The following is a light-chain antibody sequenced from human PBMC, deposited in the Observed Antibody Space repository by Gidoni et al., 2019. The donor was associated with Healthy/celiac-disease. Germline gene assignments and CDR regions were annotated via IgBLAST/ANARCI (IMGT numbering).Light chain of an antibody. CDR1: QSVSSN. V-gene: IGKV3-15*01. CDR3: QQYNNWPPVFT. CDR2: GAS. Sequence: EIVMTQSPATLSVSPGERATLSCRASQSVSSNLAWYQQKPGQAPRLLIYGASTRATGIPARCSGSGSGTEFTLTISSLQSEDFAVYYCQQYNNWPPVFTFGPGTKVDIE. J-gene: IGKJ3*01.